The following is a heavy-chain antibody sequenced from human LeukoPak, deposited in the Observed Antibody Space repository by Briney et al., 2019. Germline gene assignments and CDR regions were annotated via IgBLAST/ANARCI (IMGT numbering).Heavy chain of an antibody. J-gene: IGHJ4*02. Sequence: PGRSLRLSCAASGFTFSSYSMNWVRQAPGKGLEWVSSISSTGTYIYYADSMKGRFTISRDNTKNSLYLQMNGLRAEDTAIYYCARDSIGDYWGQGTLVTVSS. V-gene: IGHV3-21*01. CDR2: ISSTGTYI. D-gene: IGHD2-21*01. CDR1: GFTFSSYS. CDR3: ARDSIGDY.